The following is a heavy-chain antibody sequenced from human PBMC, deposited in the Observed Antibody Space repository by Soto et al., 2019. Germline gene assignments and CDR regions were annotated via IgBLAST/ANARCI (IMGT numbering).Heavy chain of an antibody. CDR2: IIPIFGTA. Sequence: QVQLVQSGAEVKKPGSSVKVSCKASEGTFSSYSINWVRQAAGQGLEWMGEIIPIFGTANYAQKFQGRVTITADESTSTAYMELSSLRSEDTAVYYCARDGGRNSGGIDYWGQGTLVTVSS. J-gene: IGHJ4*02. D-gene: IGHD1-26*01. CDR1: EGTFSSYS. V-gene: IGHV1-69*01. CDR3: ARDGGRNSGGIDY.